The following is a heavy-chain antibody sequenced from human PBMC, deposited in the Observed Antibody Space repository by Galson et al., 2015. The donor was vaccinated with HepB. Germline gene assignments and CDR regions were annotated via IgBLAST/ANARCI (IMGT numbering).Heavy chain of an antibody. J-gene: IGHJ4*02. Sequence: SLRLSCAASGFTLSSYGMHWVRQAPGKGLEWVAVISYDESNKYYADSVKGRFTISRDNSKNTLNLQMNSLRAEDTAVYYCAKARNYYDSSGYYYSYYFDYWGQGTLVTVSS. CDR3: AKARNYYDSSGYYYSYYFDY. CDR2: ISYDESNK. CDR1: GFTLSSYG. D-gene: IGHD3-22*01. V-gene: IGHV3-30*19.